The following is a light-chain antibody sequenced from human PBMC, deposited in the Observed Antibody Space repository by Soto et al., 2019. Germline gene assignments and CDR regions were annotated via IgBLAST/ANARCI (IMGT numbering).Light chain of an antibody. V-gene: IGLV1-51*01. CDR2: DNN. CDR1: SSNIGSNY. CDR3: GTWDSSPSAYV. J-gene: IGLJ1*01. Sequence: QSVLTQPPSVSAAPGQKVTISCSGSSSNIGSNYVSWYQQLPGTAPKLLIYDNNKRPSGIPDRFSDSKSDTSATLAIAGLQTGDEADYYCGTWDSSPSAYVFGTGTKV.